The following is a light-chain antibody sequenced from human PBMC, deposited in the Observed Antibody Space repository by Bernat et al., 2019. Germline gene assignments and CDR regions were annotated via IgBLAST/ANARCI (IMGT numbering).Light chain of an antibody. Sequence: DIQMTQSPSSLSASVGDRVTITCRASQSISNYLNWYQQKPGKAPNLLISAASTLNTGVPSRFSGSGSGTDFTLTISSLEPEDFATYYCQQTYITPPYNFGPGDQAGDPT. CDR1: QSISNY. CDR2: AAS. CDR3: QQTYITPPYN. J-gene: IGKJ2*01. V-gene: IGKV1-39*01.